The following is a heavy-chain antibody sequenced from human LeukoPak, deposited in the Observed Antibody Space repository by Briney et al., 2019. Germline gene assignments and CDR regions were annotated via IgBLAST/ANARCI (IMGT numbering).Heavy chain of an antibody. CDR2: ISSSSSAM. Sequence: GGSLRLSCAASGFTFSTHSMHWVRQAPGKGLEGVSYISSSSSAMLYADSVKGRFTISRDNAKNSLYLQMNSLRDEDTAVYYCTRDTRVGGTMDFDYWGQGTLVTVSS. CDR3: TRDTRVGGTMDFDY. J-gene: IGHJ4*02. D-gene: IGHD1-26*01. CDR1: GFTFSTHS. V-gene: IGHV3-48*02.